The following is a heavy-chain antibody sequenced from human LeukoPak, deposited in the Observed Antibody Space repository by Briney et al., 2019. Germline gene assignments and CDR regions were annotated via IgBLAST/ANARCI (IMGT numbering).Heavy chain of an antibody. J-gene: IGHJ6*02. Sequence: GGSLRLSCAASGFTVSSNYMSWVRQAPGKGLEWVSVIYSGGSTYYVDSVKGRFTISRDNSKNTLYLQMNSLRAEDTAVYYCARGGCISCYPGYYYYGMDVWGQGTTVTVSS. D-gene: IGHD2-2*01. V-gene: IGHV3-53*01. CDR1: GFTVSSNY. CDR3: ARGGCISCYPGYYYYGMDV. CDR2: IYSGGST.